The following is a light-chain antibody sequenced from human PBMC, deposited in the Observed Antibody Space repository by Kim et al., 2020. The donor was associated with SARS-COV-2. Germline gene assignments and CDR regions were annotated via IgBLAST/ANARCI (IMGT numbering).Light chain of an antibody. CDR2: KAS. CDR3: QQYNTYPWT. V-gene: IGKV1-5*03. Sequence: ASVGDRVTITCRASQTISSWLAWYQQKPGKAPKVLIYKASSLESGVPSRFSGSGSGTEFALTISSLQADDFATYYCQQYNTYPWTFGQGTKVDI. CDR1: QTISSW. J-gene: IGKJ1*01.